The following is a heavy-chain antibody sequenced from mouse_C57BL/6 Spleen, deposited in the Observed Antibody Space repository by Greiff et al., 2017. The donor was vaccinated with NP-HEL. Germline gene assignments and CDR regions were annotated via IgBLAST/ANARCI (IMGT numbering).Heavy chain of an antibody. Sequence: EVQLQQSGPELVKPGASVKISCKASGYTFTDYYMNWVKQSHGKSLEWIGDINTNNGGTSYNQKFKGKATLTVDKSSSTAYMELRSLTSEDSAVYYCARDSLRYAMDYWGQGTSVTVSS. CDR3: ARDSLRYAMDY. V-gene: IGHV1-26*01. CDR2: INTNNGGT. CDR1: GYTFTDYY. J-gene: IGHJ4*01. D-gene: IGHD1-1*01.